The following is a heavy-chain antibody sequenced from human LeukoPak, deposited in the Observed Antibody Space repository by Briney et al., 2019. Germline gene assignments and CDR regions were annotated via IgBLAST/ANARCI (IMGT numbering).Heavy chain of an antibody. CDR1: GFTFSSYT. Sequence: GGSLRLSCAASGFTFSSYTMNWVRQAPGKGLEWVAVISYDGSNKYYADSVKGRFTISRDNSKNTLYLQMNSLRAEDTAVYYCARDSHYYGSGSSLYYYGMDVWGQGTTVTVSS. CDR2: ISYDGSNK. J-gene: IGHJ6*02. CDR3: ARDSHYYGSGSSLYYYGMDV. D-gene: IGHD3-10*01. V-gene: IGHV3-30*04.